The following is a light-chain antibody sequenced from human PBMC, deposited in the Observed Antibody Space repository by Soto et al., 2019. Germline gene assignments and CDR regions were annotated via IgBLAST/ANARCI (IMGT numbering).Light chain of an antibody. V-gene: IGKV3-20*01. Sequence: EIVLTQSPDTLSLSPGERATLSCRASQSVTSKYLAWYQQKPGQAPRLLIHGASNRATCIRDRFSGSGSGTDFTLTISRLEPEDFALYYCQQYGSSVPFGGGTKVEIK. CDR2: GAS. J-gene: IGKJ4*02. CDR3: QQYGSSVP. CDR1: QSVTSKY.